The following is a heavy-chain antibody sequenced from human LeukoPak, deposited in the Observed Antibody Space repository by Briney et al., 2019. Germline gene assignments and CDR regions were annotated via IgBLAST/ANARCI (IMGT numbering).Heavy chain of an antibody. CDR3: ARLRRIGFYYYYYMDV. D-gene: IGHD3-3*01. Sequence: SETLSLTCTVSGGSISSGSYYWSWIRQPAGKGLEWIGHIYTTGNTNYNPSLNSRVTISVDTSKNQFSLQLSSVTAADTAVYYCARLRRIGFYYYYYMDVWGKGTTVTISS. V-gene: IGHV4-61*09. J-gene: IGHJ6*03. CDR2: IYTTGNT. CDR1: GGSISSGSYY.